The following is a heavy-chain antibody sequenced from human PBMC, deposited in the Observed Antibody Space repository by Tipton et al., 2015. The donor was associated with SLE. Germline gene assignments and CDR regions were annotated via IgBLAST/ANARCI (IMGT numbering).Heavy chain of an antibody. CDR2: IYGSGYT. V-gene: IGHV4-61*09. J-gene: IGHJ6*03. Sequence: TLSLTCTVSDCSINSGSYYWSWIRQPAGKGLDRIGHIYGSGYTNHNPSLKSRRTISLDTSKNQFSLKLSSVTAADTAVCYCAGEGYDRFYYYYYMDVWGEGTTVTVSS. D-gene: IGHD3-22*01. CDR1: DCSINSGSYY. CDR3: AGEGYDRFYYYYYMDV.